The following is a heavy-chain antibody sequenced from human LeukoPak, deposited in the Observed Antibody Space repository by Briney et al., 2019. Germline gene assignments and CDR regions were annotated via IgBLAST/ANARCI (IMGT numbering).Heavy chain of an antibody. J-gene: IGHJ4*02. CDR2: IHYSGST. V-gene: IGHV4-39*07. CDR1: GGSFSSSSYY. D-gene: IGHD4-17*01. CDR3: ARAIYGDFYFDY. Sequence: SETLSLTCTVSGGSFSSSSYYWGWIRQPPGKGLEWIGSIHYSGSTYYNPSLKSRVTMSLDTSKNQFSLKLTSVTAADTAVYYCARAIYGDFYFDYWGQGTLATVSS.